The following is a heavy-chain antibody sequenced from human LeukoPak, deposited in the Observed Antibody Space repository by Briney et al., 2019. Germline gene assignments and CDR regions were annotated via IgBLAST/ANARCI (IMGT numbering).Heavy chain of an antibody. Sequence: ASVKVSCKASGYTFTRYYMHWVRQAPGQGLEWMGRINPNSGGTNYAQKFQGRVTMTRDTSISTAYMELSRLRSDDTAVYYCARDQITFGGVIVMTNFDYWGQGTLVTVSS. CDR2: INPNSGGT. CDR1: GYTFTRYY. D-gene: IGHD3-16*02. J-gene: IGHJ4*02. V-gene: IGHV1-2*06. CDR3: ARDQITFGGVIVMTNFDY.